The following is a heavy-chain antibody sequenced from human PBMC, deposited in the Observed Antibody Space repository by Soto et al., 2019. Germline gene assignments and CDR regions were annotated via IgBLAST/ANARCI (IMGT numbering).Heavy chain of an antibody. CDR1: GFTFSSYG. V-gene: IGHV3-30*18. J-gene: IGHJ4*02. CDR2: ISYDGSNK. D-gene: IGHD5-12*01. Sequence: PGGSLRLSCAASGFTFSSYGMHWVRQAPGKGLEWVAVISYDGSNKYYADSVKGRFTISRDNSKNTLYLQMNSLRAEDTAVYYCAKDKWLSSPFDYWGQGTLVTVSS. CDR3: AKDKWLSSPFDY.